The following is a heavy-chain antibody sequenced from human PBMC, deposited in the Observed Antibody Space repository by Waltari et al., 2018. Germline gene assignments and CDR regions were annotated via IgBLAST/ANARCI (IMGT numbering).Heavy chain of an antibody. J-gene: IGHJ4*02. V-gene: IGHV3-7*04. CDR2: IKQDGSEK. Sequence: EVQLVESGGGLVQPGGSLRLSCAASGFTFSSYWMSWVRQAPGKGLEWVANIKQDGSEKYYVDSVKGRFTISRDNAKNSLYLQMNSLRAEDTAVYYCARRRSGSYFPYYFDYWGQGTLVTVSS. CDR3: ARRRSGSYFPYYFDY. CDR1: GFTFSSYW. D-gene: IGHD1-26*01.